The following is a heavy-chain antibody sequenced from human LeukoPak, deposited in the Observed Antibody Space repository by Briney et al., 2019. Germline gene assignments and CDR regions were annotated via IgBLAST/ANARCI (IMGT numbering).Heavy chain of an antibody. CDR3: SHRRSSWYFGY. CDR1: GFSLSTIGVS. Sequence: SGPTLVKPTPTLTLTCSFSGFSLSTIGVSVGWIRQPPGKALEWLALIYWDDDKRYSPSLKSRLTITKDTSKNQVVLTMTNMDPVEPATYYCSHRRSSWYFGYWGQGTLVTVSS. J-gene: IGHJ4*02. D-gene: IGHD6-13*01. V-gene: IGHV2-5*02. CDR2: IYWDDDK.